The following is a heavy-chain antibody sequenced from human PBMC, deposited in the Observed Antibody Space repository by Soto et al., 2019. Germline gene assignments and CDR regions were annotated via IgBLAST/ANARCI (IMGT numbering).Heavy chain of an antibody. CDR1: GGSFTSTNYF. Sequence: SETLSLTCTVSGGSFTSTNYFWGWIRQPPGKGLEWIGYMYYNGNTFYSPSLKSRVTISVDTSKNQFSLKLSSVTAADTAVYYCARDYVVPAATDYYYYYGMDVWGQGTTVTAP. V-gene: IGHV4-30-4*08. J-gene: IGHJ6*02. CDR3: ARDYVVPAATDYYYYYGMDV. CDR2: MYYNGNT. D-gene: IGHD2-2*01.